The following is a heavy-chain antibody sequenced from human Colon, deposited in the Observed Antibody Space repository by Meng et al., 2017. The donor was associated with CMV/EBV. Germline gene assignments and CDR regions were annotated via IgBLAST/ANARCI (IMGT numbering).Heavy chain of an antibody. V-gene: IGHV3-7*01. Sequence: GESLKISCAASGFTFSNHWMSWVRQAPGKGLEWVANIKQDGSEKYYVDSVKGRFTISRDNAKNSLYLQMNSLTVEDTAVYYCARKWDLGRPGDYWGQGTLVTVSS. D-gene: IGHD1-26*01. CDR1: GFTFSNHW. J-gene: IGHJ4*02. CDR2: IKQDGSEK. CDR3: ARKWDLGRPGDY.